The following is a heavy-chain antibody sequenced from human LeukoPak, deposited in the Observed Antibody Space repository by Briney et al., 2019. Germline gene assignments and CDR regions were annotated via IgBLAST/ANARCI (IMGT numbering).Heavy chain of an antibody. CDR2: ISSSSSTI. V-gene: IGHV3-48*01. D-gene: IGHD3-3*01. CDR1: GFTFSSYS. CDR3: ASLVGYYDFWSGHRGEDAFDI. Sequence: GGSLRLSCAVSGFTFSSYSMNWVRQAPGKGMGRVSYISSSSSTIYYADSVKGRFTISRDNAKDSLYLQMNSLSAEDTAVYYCASLVGYYDFWSGHRGEDAFDIWGQGTMVTVSS. J-gene: IGHJ3*02.